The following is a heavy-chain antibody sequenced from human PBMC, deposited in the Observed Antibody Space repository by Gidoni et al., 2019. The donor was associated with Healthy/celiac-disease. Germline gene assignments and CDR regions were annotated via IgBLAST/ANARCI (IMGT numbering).Heavy chain of an antibody. D-gene: IGHD5-18*01. Sequence: EVQLLESGGGLVQTGGSLRLSCAASGFTFSSYAMSWVRQAPGKGLEWVSAISGSGGSTYYADSVKGRFTISRDNSKNTLYLQMNSLRAEDTAVYYCAKGGYSYGYDYYYYYMDVWGKGTTVTVSS. CDR3: AKGGYSYGYDYYYYYMDV. CDR2: ISGSGGST. J-gene: IGHJ6*03. V-gene: IGHV3-23*01. CDR1: GFTFSSYA.